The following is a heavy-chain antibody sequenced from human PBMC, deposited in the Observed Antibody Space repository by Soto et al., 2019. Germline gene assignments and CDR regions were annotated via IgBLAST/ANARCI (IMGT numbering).Heavy chain of an antibody. Sequence: QVQLVQSGAEVKKPGSSVKVSCKASGGTFSSYAISWVRQAPGQGLEWMGGIIPIFGTANYAQKIKGRVTITGDKSTSTAYMELSSLRSEDTAVYYCARDVGVGATTDWFDPWGQGTLVTVSS. V-gene: IGHV1-69*06. J-gene: IGHJ5*02. CDR2: IIPIFGTA. D-gene: IGHD1-26*01. CDR1: GGTFSSYA. CDR3: ARDVGVGATTDWFDP.